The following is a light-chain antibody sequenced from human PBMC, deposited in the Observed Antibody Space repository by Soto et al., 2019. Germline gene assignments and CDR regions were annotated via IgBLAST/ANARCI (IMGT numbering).Light chain of an antibody. CDR1: QKIDSW. J-gene: IGKJ1*01. V-gene: IGKV1-5*03. Sequence: IQMTQSPSTLAAFVGDRVTITCRASQKIDSWVAWYQQKPGKAPKLLIYKASTLEAGVPSRFSGSGFGTEFTLTIRSLQADDFATYYCLQYENYSWTFGQGTKVEIK. CDR2: KAS. CDR3: LQYENYSWT.